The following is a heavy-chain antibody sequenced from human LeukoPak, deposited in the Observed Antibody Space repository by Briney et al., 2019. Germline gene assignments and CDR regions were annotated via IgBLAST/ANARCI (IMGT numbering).Heavy chain of an antibody. J-gene: IGHJ3*02. CDR3: ARHSSYYGSGSYDAFDI. CDR1: GGSISSYY. CDR2: IYYSGST. V-gene: IGHV4-59*08. Sequence: SETLSLTCTVSGGSISSYYWSWIRQPPGKGREWIGYIYYSGSTNYNPSLKSRVTISVDTSKNQFSLKLSSATAADTAVYYSARHSSYYGSGSYDAFDIWGQGTMVTVSS. D-gene: IGHD3-10*01.